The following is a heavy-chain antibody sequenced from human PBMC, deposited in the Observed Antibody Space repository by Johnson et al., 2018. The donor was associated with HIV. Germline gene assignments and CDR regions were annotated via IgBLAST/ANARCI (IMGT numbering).Heavy chain of an antibody. CDR1: GFTFSNYA. Sequence: QVQLVESGGGVVQPGRSLRLSCAASGFTFSNYAMHWVRQAPGKGLEWVTLISHDGINKYYADSVKGRFTISRDNSKNTLYLQMNSLRAEDTAVYYCARALEVGATTANEAFDIWGQGTMVTVSS. V-gene: IGHV3-30-3*01. J-gene: IGHJ3*02. D-gene: IGHD1-26*01. CDR2: ISHDGINK. CDR3: ARALEVGATTANEAFDI.